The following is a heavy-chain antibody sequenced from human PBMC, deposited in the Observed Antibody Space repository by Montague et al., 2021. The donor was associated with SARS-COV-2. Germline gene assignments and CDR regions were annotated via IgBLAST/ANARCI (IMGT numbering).Heavy chain of an antibody. J-gene: IGHJ6*02. V-gene: IGHV4-34*01. CDR2: TNDSGRT. Sequence: SETLSLTCAVYGGSFSGYYWSWIRQPPGRGLEWIGETNDSGRTXXXPSXXXRATISVDTSKNQFSLRLSSVTAAETAVYYCARGYCSGSGCYDYYGMDVWGQGATVTVSS. CDR1: GGSFSGYY. CDR3: ARGYCSGSGCYDYYGMDV. D-gene: IGHD2-15*01.